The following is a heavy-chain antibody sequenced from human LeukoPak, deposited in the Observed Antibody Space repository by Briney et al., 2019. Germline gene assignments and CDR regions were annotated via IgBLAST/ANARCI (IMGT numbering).Heavy chain of an antibody. CDR3: ARAYCGGDCYSAY. J-gene: IGHJ4*02. Sequence: PGRSLRLSCAASGFTFSSYAMHWVRQAPGKGLEWVAVISYDGSNKYYVDSVKGRFTISRDNSKNTLYLQMNSLRAEDTAVYYCARAYCGGDCYSAYWGQGTLVTVSS. D-gene: IGHD2-21*02. CDR1: GFTFSSYA. V-gene: IGHV3-30*04. CDR2: ISYDGSNK.